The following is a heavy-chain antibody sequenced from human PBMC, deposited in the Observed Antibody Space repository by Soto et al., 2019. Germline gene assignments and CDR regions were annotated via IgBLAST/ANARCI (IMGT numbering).Heavy chain of an antibody. CDR3: ARGLGYCSGGSCYSGYFDY. D-gene: IGHD2-15*01. CDR2: IIPIVGIA. Sequence: QVQLVQSGAEVKKPGSSVKVSCKASGGTFSSYTISWVRQAPGQGLEWMGRIIPIVGIANYAQKFQGRVTITADKSTSTAYMELSSLRSEDTAVYYCARGLGYCSGGSCYSGYFDYWGQGTLVTVSS. CDR1: GGTFSSYT. V-gene: IGHV1-69*02. J-gene: IGHJ4*02.